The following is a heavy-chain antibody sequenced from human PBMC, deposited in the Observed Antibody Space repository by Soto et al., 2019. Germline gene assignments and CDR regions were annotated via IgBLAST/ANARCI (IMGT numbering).Heavy chain of an antibody. Sequence: QVQLQESGPGLVKPSETLSLTCTVSGGSISSYYWRWIRQPPGKGLEWIGYIYYSGSTNYNPSLKSRVTISVDTSKNQFSLKLSSVTAADTAVYYCAREGGYNWGNDYWGQGTLVTVSS. CDR3: AREGGYNWGNDY. J-gene: IGHJ4*02. D-gene: IGHD5-12*01. CDR2: IYYSGST. V-gene: IGHV4-59*01. CDR1: GGSISSYY.